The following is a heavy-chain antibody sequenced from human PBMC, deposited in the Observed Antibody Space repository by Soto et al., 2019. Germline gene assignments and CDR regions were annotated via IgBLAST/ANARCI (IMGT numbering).Heavy chain of an antibody. J-gene: IGHJ6*02. CDR2: IIPIFGTA. Sequence: QVQLVQSGAEVKKPGSSLKVSCKASGGTFSSYAISWVRQAPGQGLEWMCGIIPIFGTANYEQKFQGRVTITADESTSTAYMELSSLRSEDTAVYYCARDRDIVVVPVRNYYGMDVWGQGTTVTVSS. V-gene: IGHV1-69*01. D-gene: IGHD2-2*01. CDR1: GGTFSSYA. CDR3: ARDRDIVVVPVRNYYGMDV.